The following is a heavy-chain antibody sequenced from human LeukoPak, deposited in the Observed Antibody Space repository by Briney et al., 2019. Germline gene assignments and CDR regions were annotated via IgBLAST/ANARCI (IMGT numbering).Heavy chain of an antibody. CDR2: MYSGGST. V-gene: IGHV4-39*07. CDR3: ASYSGTYSAFEI. J-gene: IGHJ3*02. D-gene: IGHD1-26*01. Sequence: PSETLSLTCTVSGDSTSSSSYYWGWIRQPPGKGLEWIGSMYSGGSTYYNPSLKSRVTISVDTSKNHFSLTLNAVTAADTAVYYCASYSGTYSAFEIWGQGTPVTVSS. CDR1: GDSTSSSSYY.